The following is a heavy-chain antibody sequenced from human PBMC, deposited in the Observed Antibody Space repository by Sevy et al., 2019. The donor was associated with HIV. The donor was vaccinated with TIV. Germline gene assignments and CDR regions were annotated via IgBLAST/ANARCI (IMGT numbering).Heavy chain of an antibody. CDR2: IYYNGHI. CDR3: AGENAWGRGYS. J-gene: IGHJ4*02. V-gene: IGHV4-59*08. CDR1: GGSITSLY. D-gene: IGHD1-26*01. Sequence: SETLSLTCTVSGGSITSLYWNWIRQPPGKGLEWIANIYYNGHINYNPSLKSRVTLSLETSKNQFSLRRSSVTAADTAMYYCAGENAWGRGYSWGQGTLVTVS.